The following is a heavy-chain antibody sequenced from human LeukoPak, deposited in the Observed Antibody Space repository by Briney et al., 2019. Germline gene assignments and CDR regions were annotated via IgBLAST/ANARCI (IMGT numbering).Heavy chain of an antibody. D-gene: IGHD6-6*01. CDR2: IIPILGIA. J-gene: IGHJ3*02. CDR1: GGTFISYA. CDR3: ARPLRDSSSSRNDAFDI. Sequence: SVKVSCKASGGTFISYAISWVRQAPGQGLEWMGRIIPILGIANYAQKFQGRVTITADKSTSTAYMELSSLRSEDTAVYYCARPLRDSSSSRNDAFDIWGQGTMVTVSS. V-gene: IGHV1-69*04.